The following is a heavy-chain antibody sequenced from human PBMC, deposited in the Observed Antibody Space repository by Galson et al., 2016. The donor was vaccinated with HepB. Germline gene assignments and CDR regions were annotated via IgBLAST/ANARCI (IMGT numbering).Heavy chain of an antibody. CDR2: IAWNSGRT. D-gene: IGHD1-14*01. V-gene: IGHV3-9*01. CDR1: GFTFDDHA. CDR3: ARDMSTVTTAVDY. Sequence: SLRLSCAASGFTFDDHAIHWVRQAPGKGLEWVSSIAWNSGRTHYADSVKGRFTISRDNAKNSLSLQMNSLRTEDTAFYYCARDMSTVTTAVDYWGQGTLVTVSS. J-gene: IGHJ4*02.